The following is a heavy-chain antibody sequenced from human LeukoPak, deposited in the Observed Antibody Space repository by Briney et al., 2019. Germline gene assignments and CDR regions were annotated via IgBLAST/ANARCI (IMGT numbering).Heavy chain of an antibody. CDR2: ISYDGSNK. Sequence: GGSLRLSCAASGFTFSSYGMHWVRQAPGKGLEWVAVISYDGSNKYYADSVKGRFTISRDNSKNTLYLQMNSLRAEDTAVYYCARDRPFWYFDLWGRGTLVTVSS. V-gene: IGHV3-30*03. CDR3: ARDRPFWYFDL. J-gene: IGHJ2*01. CDR1: GFTFSSYG.